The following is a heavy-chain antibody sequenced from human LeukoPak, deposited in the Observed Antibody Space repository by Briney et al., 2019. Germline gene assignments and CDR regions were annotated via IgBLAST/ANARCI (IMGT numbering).Heavy chain of an antibody. J-gene: IGHJ4*02. V-gene: IGHV3-9*01. Sequence: AGRSLRLSCAASGFTFDDYAMHWVRHAPGKGLEWVSGISWNSGSIGYADSVKGRFTISRDNAKNSLYLQMNSLRTEDTALYYCGKGGEASQIRPYYFDYWGQGTLVTVSS. CDR2: ISWNSGSI. D-gene: IGHD3-10*01. CDR3: GKGGEASQIRPYYFDY. CDR1: GFTFDDYA.